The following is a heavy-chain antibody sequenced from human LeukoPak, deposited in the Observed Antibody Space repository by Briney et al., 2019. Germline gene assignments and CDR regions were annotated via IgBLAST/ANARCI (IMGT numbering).Heavy chain of an antibody. V-gene: IGHV3-23*01. Sequence: PGGSLRLSCAASGFTFSSYAMSWVRQAPGKGLEWVSAISGSGGSTYYADSVKGRFTISRDNSKNTLYLQMNSLRAEDTAVYYCAKQPTLTCSSTSCYKLGYFQHWGQGTLVTVSS. CDR1: GFTFSSYA. CDR3: AKQPTLTCSSTSCYKLGYFQH. J-gene: IGHJ1*01. CDR2: ISGSGGST. D-gene: IGHD2-2*02.